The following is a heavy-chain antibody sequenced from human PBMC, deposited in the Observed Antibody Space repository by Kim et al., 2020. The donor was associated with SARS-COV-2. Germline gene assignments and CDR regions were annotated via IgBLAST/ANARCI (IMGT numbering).Heavy chain of an antibody. D-gene: IGHD6-13*01. Sequence: GGSLRLSCAASGFTFSSYDMHWVRQATGKGLEWVSAIGTAGDTYYPGSVKGRFTISRENAKNSLYLQMNSLRAGDTAVYYCARVEYSSSWYEVAGDFDYWGQGTLVTVSS. J-gene: IGHJ4*02. CDR1: GFTFSSYD. CDR2: IGTAGDT. V-gene: IGHV3-13*01. CDR3: ARVEYSSSWYEVAGDFDY.